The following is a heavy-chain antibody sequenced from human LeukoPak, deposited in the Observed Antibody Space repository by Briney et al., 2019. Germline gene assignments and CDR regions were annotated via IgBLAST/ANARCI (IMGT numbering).Heavy chain of an antibody. J-gene: IGHJ4*02. V-gene: IGHV5-51*01. CDR2: IYPGDSDT. CDR3: ARQDAVTNLDY. Sequence: GECLKISCKGSGYSFTNYWIGWVRQMPGKGLEWMGIIYPGDSDTRYSPSFQGQVTISADKSISTAYLQWSSLKASDTAIYYCARQDAVTNLDYWGQGTLVTVSS. CDR1: GYSFTNYW. D-gene: IGHD4-17*01.